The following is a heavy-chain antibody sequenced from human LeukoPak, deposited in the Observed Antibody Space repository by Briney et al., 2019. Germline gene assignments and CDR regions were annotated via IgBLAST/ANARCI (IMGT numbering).Heavy chain of an antibody. CDR3: ARHRDYYDT. V-gene: IGHV4-59*08. D-gene: IGHD3-22*01. J-gene: IGHJ4*01. CDR2: IYSSGSA. CDR1: GASINNNF. Sequence: KASETLSLTCTVSGASINNNFWTWIRQPPGKGLEWIGYIYSSGSANYNPSLKSRIIISADTSKNQISLNLTSVTAADTAVYFCARHRDYYDTWGHGTLVTVSS.